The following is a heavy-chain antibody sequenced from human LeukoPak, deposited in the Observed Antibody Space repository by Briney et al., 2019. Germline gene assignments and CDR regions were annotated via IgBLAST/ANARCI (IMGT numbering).Heavy chain of an antibody. V-gene: IGHV4-34*01. D-gene: IGHD6-13*01. CDR1: GGSSVGYY. Sequence: SETLSLTCAVHDYGGSSVGYYWSWIRQPPGKGLEWIAEVNHSGSTNYNPSLKGRVTMSVDTSKKQFSLKLSSVTAADTAVYYCARRIAAAKDAFDIWGQGTMVTVSS. CDR3: ARRIAAAKDAFDI. J-gene: IGHJ3*02. CDR2: VNHSGST.